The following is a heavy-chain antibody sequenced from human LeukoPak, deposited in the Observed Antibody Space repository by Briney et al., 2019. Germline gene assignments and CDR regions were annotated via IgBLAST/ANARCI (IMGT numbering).Heavy chain of an antibody. CDR3: AKDRGVADHYMDV. CDR1: GFPFSSYA. CDR2: ISYDGNNK. Sequence: PGGSLRLSCAASGFPFSSYAMHWVRQAPGKGLEWVALISYDGNNKYYADSVKGRFTISRDNSKNTLYLQMNSLRAEDTAVYYCAKDRGVADHYMDVWGKGTTVTVSS. V-gene: IGHV3-30-3*01. J-gene: IGHJ6*03. D-gene: IGHD3-10*01.